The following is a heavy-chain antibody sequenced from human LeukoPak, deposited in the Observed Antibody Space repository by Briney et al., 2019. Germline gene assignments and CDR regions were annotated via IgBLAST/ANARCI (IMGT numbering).Heavy chain of an antibody. J-gene: IGHJ4*02. D-gene: IGHD5-18*01. CDR2: MNSDGSST. CDR1: EFTFSRHW. V-gene: IGHV3-74*01. CDR3: TSDTVDTAAGIDY. Sequence: PGGSLRLSCAGSEFTFSRHWMHWVRQVPGKGLVWVSRMNSDGSSTSYVDSVKGRFIISRDNAKNTLYLQMNSLRAEDTAVYYCTSDTVDTAAGIDYWGQGTLVTVSS.